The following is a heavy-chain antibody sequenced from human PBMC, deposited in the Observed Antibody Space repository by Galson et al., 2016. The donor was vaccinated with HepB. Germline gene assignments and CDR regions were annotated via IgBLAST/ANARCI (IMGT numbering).Heavy chain of an antibody. CDR3: ARHARGQLWPLDH. Sequence: SETLSLTCTVSGGSISSTSYYWGWIRQPPGKGLEWIGSIYNTGRTYYNPSLKNRVTISVDTSKNHFSLKLRSVTAADTAVYYCARHARGQLWPLDHWGQGTLVTVSS. J-gene: IGHJ4*02. CDR1: GGSISSTSYY. D-gene: IGHD5-18*01. CDR2: IYNTGRT. V-gene: IGHV4-39*01.